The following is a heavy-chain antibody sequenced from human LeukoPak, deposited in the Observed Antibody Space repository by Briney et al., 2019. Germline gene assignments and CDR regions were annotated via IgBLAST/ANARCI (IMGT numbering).Heavy chain of an antibody. D-gene: IGHD2-2*01. J-gene: IGHJ4*02. CDR2: INPNSGGT. V-gene: IGHV1-2*02. Sequence: ASVKVSCKASGYTFTGYYMHWVRQAPGQGLERMGWINPNSGGTNYAQKFQGRVTMTRDTSISTAYMELSRLRSDDTAVYYCATDYCSSTSCHVWGQGTLVTVSS. CDR3: ATDYCSSTSCHV. CDR1: GYTFTGYY.